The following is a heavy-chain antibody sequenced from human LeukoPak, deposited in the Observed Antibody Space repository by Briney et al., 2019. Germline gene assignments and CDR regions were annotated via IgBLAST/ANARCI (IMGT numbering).Heavy chain of an antibody. CDR3: PLYSYGTFDY. CDR2: IKSKTDGGTT. D-gene: IGHD5-18*01. CDR1: GFTVSSNY. V-gene: IGHV3-15*01. Sequence: TGGSLRLSCAASGFTVSSNYMSWVRQAPGKGLEWVGRIKSKTDGGTTDYAAPVKGRFTISRDDSKNTLYLQMNSLRSEDTAVYYCPLYSYGTFDYWGRGTLVTVSS. J-gene: IGHJ4*02.